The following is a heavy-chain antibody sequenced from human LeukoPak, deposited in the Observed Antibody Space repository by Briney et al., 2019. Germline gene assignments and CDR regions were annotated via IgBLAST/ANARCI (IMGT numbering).Heavy chain of an antibody. D-gene: IGHD5-18*01. V-gene: IGHV4-4*09. Sequence: SETLSLTCTVSGGSISSSYWSWIRQPPGRGLEWIGYISTSAGTDYNPSLRSRVTISVDTSKNQFSLTLSSVTAADTAVYYCARLRGDRIAMVDYWGQGTLVTVSS. CDR3: ARLRGDRIAMVDY. J-gene: IGHJ4*02. CDR1: GGSISSSY. CDR2: ISTSAGT.